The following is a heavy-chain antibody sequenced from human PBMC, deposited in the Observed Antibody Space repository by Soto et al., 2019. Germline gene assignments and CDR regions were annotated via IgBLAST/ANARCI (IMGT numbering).Heavy chain of an antibody. CDR3: ANGRKGGHCINTSCHSMDV. J-gene: IGHJ6*02. D-gene: IGHD2-2*01. CDR2: TSLDGSKK. CDR1: GSTLSTYA. Sequence: QVQLVESGGRVVQPGRSLRLFCAASGSTLSTYAMHWVRQAPGKGLEWVAVTSLDGSKKYYADSVKGRFTISRDNSKNTVSLQMHSLRPDDTAVYYCANGRKGGHCINTSCHSMDVWGQGTTVTVSS. V-gene: IGHV3-30-3*01.